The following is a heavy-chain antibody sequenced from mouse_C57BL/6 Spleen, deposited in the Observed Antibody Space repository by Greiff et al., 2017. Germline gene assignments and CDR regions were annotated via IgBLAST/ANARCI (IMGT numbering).Heavy chain of an antibody. J-gene: IGHJ1*03. V-gene: IGHV1-39*01. CDR2: INPNYGTT. Sequence: VQVVQSGPELVKPGASVKISCKASGYSFTDYNINWVKQSNGKSLEWFGVINPNYGTTSYNQKFKGKGTLTVDKSSSTAYVQLNSLTSEDSAVYYCARCYYAYGCFDVWGKGTTVTVSA. CDR1: GYSFTDYN. CDR3: ARCYYAYGCFDV. D-gene: IGHD1-1*01.